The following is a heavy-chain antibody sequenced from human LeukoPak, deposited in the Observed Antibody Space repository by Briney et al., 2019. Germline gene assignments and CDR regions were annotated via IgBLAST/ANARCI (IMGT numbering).Heavy chain of an antibody. Sequence: ASVKVSCKASGYTFTSYGISWVRRAPGQGLEWMGWISAYNGNTNYAQKLQGRVTMTTDTSTSTAYMELRSLRSDDTAVYYCARAHPVDTAMVLNWFDPWGQGTLVTVSS. CDR1: GYTFTSYG. V-gene: IGHV1-18*01. CDR3: ARAHPVDTAMVLNWFDP. CDR2: ISAYNGNT. J-gene: IGHJ5*02. D-gene: IGHD5-18*01.